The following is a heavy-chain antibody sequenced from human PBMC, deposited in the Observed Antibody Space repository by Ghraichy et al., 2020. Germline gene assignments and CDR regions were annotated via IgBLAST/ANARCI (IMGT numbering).Heavy chain of an antibody. CDR1: GYTLTELS. CDR2: FDPEDGET. CDR3: ATEHYGDYGYDAFDI. V-gene: IGHV1-24*01. J-gene: IGHJ3*02. D-gene: IGHD4-17*01. Sequence: ASVKVSCKVSGYTLTELSMHWVRQAPGKGLEWMGGFDPEDGETIYAQKFQGRVTMTEDTSTDTAYMELSSLRSEDTAVYYCATEHYGDYGYDAFDIWGQGTMVTVSS.